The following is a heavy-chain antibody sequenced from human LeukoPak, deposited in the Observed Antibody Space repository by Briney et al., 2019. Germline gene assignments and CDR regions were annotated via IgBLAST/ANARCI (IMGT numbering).Heavy chain of an antibody. V-gene: IGHV1-8*01. CDR3: ARGLVTTWFYYYYMDV. J-gene: IGHJ6*03. Sequence: ASVKVSCTASGYTFTSYDINWVRQATGQGLEWMGWMNPNSGNTGYAQKFQGRVTMTRNTSISTAYMELSSLRSEDTAVYYCARGLVTTWFYYYYMDVWGKGTTVTVSS. D-gene: IGHD4-11*01. CDR2: MNPNSGNT. CDR1: GYTFTSYD.